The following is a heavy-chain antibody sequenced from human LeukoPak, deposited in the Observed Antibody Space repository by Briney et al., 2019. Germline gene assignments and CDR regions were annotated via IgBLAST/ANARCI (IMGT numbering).Heavy chain of an antibody. CDR3: AREGYGDLDY. D-gene: IGHD4-17*01. V-gene: IGHV4-34*01. CDR2: INHSGGT. J-gene: IGHJ4*02. Sequence: SETLSLTCAVYGGSFSGYYWSWIRQPPGKGLEWIGEINHSGGTNYNPSLKSRVTISVDTSKNQFSLKLSSVTAADTAVYYCAREGYGDLDYWGQGTLVTVSS. CDR1: GGSFSGYY.